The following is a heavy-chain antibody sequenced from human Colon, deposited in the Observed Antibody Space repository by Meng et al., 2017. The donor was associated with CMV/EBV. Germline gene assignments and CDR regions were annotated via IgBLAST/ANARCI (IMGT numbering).Heavy chain of an antibody. V-gene: IGHV3-23*01. Sequence: GESLKISCAASGFTFTSFAMSWVRQAPGKGLEWVAAISSRGDKRDYADSVKGRFTISRDNFRNTVILQMSSMKVEDTAVYYCARGQFLHYFDDWGRGTLVTVSS. CDR3: ARGQFLHYFDD. CDR1: GFTFTSFA. CDR2: ISSRGDKR. J-gene: IGHJ4*02. D-gene: IGHD2/OR15-2a*01.